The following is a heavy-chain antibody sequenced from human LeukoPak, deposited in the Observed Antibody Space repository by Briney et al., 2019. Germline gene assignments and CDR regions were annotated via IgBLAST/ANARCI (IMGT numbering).Heavy chain of an antibody. D-gene: IGHD2-8*01. Sequence: SETLSHTCAVYGGSFSGYYWNWIRQPPGKGLEWIGEINHSGSTNYNPSLKSRVTISVHTSKNQFSLKLSSVTAADTAVYYCARGPGVGAFDIWGQGTMVTVSS. J-gene: IGHJ3*02. CDR1: GGSFSGYY. V-gene: IGHV4-34*01. CDR2: INHSGST. CDR3: ARGPGVGAFDI.